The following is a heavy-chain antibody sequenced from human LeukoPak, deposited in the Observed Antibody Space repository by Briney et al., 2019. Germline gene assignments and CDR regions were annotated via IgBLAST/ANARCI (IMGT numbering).Heavy chain of an antibody. D-gene: IGHD3-22*01. V-gene: IGHV4-30-2*05. CDR1: GGSISSGGYY. J-gene: IGHJ4*02. Sequence: SETLSLTCTVSGGSISSGGYYWSWIRQPPGKGLEGIGYIYHSGSTYYNPSLKSRVTISVDTSKNQFSLKLSSVTAADTAVYYCARGSSDSSGSHPFDYWGQGTLVTVSS. CDR2: IYHSGST. CDR3: ARGSSDSSGSHPFDY.